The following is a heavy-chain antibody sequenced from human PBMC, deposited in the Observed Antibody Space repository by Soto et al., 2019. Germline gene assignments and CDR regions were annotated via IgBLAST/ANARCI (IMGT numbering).Heavy chain of an antibody. V-gene: IGHV1-8*01. Sequence: QVQLVQSGAEVKKPGASVKVSCKASGYTFTSYDINWVRQATGQGLEWMGWMNPNSGNTGYAQKFQGRVTMTRNTSISTAYMEQSSLRSEDTAVYYCARSRRYCSGGSCYSVVDYWGQGTLVTVSS. CDR3: ARSRRYCSGGSCYSVVDY. CDR2: MNPNSGNT. J-gene: IGHJ4*02. CDR1: GYTFTSYD. D-gene: IGHD2-15*01.